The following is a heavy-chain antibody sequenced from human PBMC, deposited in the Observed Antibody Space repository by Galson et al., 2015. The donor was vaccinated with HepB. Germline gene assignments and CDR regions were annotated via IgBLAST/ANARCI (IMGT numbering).Heavy chain of an antibody. CDR1: GYTFTSYG. J-gene: IGHJ6*03. CDR3: ARDYGDPAYYYYMDV. V-gene: IGHV1-18*01. D-gene: IGHD4-17*01. Sequence: SVKVSCKASGYTFTSYGISWVRQAPGQGLEWMGWVSAYNGNTNYAQKLQGRVTMTTDTSTSTAYMELRSLRSDDTAVYYCARDYGDPAYYYYMDVWGKGTTVTVSS. CDR2: VSAYNGNT.